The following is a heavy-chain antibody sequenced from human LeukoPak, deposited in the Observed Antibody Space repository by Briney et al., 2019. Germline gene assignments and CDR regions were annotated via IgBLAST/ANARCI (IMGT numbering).Heavy chain of an antibody. CDR2: ISSSSSYI. D-gene: IGHD3-22*01. CDR3: ARDIGYYYDIGGFDY. J-gene: IGHJ4*02. CDR1: GFTFSSYS. V-gene: IGHV3-21*01. Sequence: PGGSLRLSCAASGFTFSSYSMNWVRQAPGKGLEWVSSISSSSSYIYYADSVKGRFTISRDNAKNSLYLQMNSLRAEDTAVYYCARDIGYYYDIGGFDYWGQGTLVTVSS.